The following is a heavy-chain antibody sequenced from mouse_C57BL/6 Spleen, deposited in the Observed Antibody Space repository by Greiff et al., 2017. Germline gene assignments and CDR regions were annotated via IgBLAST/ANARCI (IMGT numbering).Heavy chain of an antibody. J-gene: IGHJ4*01. CDR3: ARDGYGSSYDAMDY. CDR2: FYPRSGNT. CDR1: GYTFTSYG. V-gene: IGHV1-81*01. Sequence: QVQLQQSGAELARPGASVKLSCKASGYTFTSYGISWVKQRTGQGLEWIGEFYPRSGNTYYNEKFKGKATLTADKSSSTAYMELRSLTSEDSAVYFCARDGYGSSYDAMDYWGQGTSVTVAS. D-gene: IGHD1-1*01.